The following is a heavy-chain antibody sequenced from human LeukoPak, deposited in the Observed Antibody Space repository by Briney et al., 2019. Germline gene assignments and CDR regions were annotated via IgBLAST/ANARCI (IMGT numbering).Heavy chain of an antibody. CDR2: IRSKANSYAT. J-gene: IGHJ4*02. CDR3: VREDSYSSDWYGPDY. D-gene: IGHD6-19*01. CDR1: GFTFSGSA. V-gene: IGHV3-73*01. Sequence: AGSLTLSCAASGFTFSGSAMHWVRQASGKGLEWVGRIRSKANSYATAYAASVKGRFTVSRDDSKSTAVLQMNSLKTEDTAVYYCVREDSYSSDWYGPDYWGQGTLVTVSS.